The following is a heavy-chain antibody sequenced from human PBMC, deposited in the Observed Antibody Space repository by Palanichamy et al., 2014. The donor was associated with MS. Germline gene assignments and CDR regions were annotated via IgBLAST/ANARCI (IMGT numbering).Heavy chain of an antibody. J-gene: IGHJ4*02. D-gene: IGHD6-13*01. CDR2: IYYSGRK. CDR3: ARREGSSWSFDY. Sequence: QVQLQESGPGLVKPSETLSLTCTVSGGSISSYYWTWIRQPPGKGLEWIGYIYHSGTNIYYSGRKNYNPSLKSRVTISADTSKNQFSPKLSSVTAADTAVYYCARREGSSWSFDYWGQGTPVTVSS. CDR1: GGSISSYY. V-gene: IGHV4-59*08.